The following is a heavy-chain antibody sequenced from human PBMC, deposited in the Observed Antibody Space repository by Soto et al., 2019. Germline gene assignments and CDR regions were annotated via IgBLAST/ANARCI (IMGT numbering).Heavy chain of an antibody. J-gene: IGHJ6*02. CDR1: GYSFTSYW. CDR2: IYPGDSDT. CDR3: AVAGGYDYEEGGYYYGMDV. Sequence: PGESLKISCKGSGYSFTSYWIGWVRQMPGKGLEWMGIIYPGDSDTRYSPSFQGQVTTSADKSISTAYLQWSSLKASDTAMYYCAVAGGYDYEEGGYYYGMDVWGQGTTVTVSS. D-gene: IGHD5-12*01. V-gene: IGHV5-51*01.